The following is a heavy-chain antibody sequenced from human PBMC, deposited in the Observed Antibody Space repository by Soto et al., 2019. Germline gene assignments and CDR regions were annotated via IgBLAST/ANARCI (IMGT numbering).Heavy chain of an antibody. V-gene: IGHV1-69*13. Sequence: SVKVSCKASGGTLSSSAITWLRQAPGQGLEWMGGIIPIIGSPKYAQKFQGRVTITADESATTGYMEMSSLRSEDTAVYYCARGLLWFGELLSTHYYYYGLDVWGQGTTVTVSS. CDR3: ARGLLWFGELLSTHYYYYGLDV. CDR1: GGTLSSSA. J-gene: IGHJ6*02. CDR2: IIPIIGSP. D-gene: IGHD3-10*01.